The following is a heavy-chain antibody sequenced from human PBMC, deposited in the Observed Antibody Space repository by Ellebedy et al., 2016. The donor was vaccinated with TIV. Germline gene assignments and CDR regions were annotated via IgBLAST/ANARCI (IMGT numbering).Heavy chain of an antibody. CDR1: GGTFSSYA. Sequence: SVKVSXXASGGTFSSYAISWVRQAPGQGLEWMGRIIPILGIANYAQKFQGRVTITADKSTSTAYMELSSLRSEDTAVYYCAAERVGIQGHLAYYYYGMDVWGQGTTVTVSS. J-gene: IGHJ6*02. CDR2: IIPILGIA. D-gene: IGHD3-16*01. CDR3: AAERVGIQGHLAYYYYGMDV. V-gene: IGHV1-69*04.